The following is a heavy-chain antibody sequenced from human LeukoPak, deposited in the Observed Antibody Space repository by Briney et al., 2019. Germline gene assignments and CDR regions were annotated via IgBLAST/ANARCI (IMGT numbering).Heavy chain of an antibody. D-gene: IGHD6-19*01. CDR3: ARDTGIAVAGYYYYYGMDV. CDR2: INPNSGGT. V-gene: IGHV1-2*04. CDR1: GNTFTTYD. Sequence: ASVKVSCKASGNTFTTYDFNWVRQAPGQGLEWMGWINPNSGGTNYAQKFQGWVTMTRDTSISTAYMELSRLRSDDTAVYYCARDTGIAVAGYYYYYGMDVWGQGTTVTVSS. J-gene: IGHJ6*02.